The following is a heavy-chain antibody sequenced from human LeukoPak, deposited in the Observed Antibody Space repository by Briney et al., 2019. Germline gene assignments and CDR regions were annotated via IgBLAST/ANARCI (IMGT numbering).Heavy chain of an antibody. Sequence: PGGSLRLSCAASGFTFNNYIMTWVRQAAGMGLEWVSSIDSSGDATYYADSVKGRFTIARDNSRNTLYLQMSSLRVEDTAVYYCAKRVSGATGYFDYWGQGTLVTVSS. CDR3: AKRVSGATGYFDY. CDR1: GFTFNNYI. J-gene: IGHJ4*02. CDR2: IDSSGDAT. V-gene: IGHV3-23*01. D-gene: IGHD1-1*01.